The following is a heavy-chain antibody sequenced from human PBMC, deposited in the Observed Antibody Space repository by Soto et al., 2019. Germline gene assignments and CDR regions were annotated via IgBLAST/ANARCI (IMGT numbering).Heavy chain of an antibody. Sequence: SETLSLTCAVSGGSISSGGYSWSWIRQPPGKGLEWIGYIYHSGSTYYNPSLMSRVTVSVDTSKNQFSLKLTSVTAADTAMYYCARRHLTSPPVWGRGTTVTVS. J-gene: IGHJ6*02. CDR2: IYHSGST. V-gene: IGHV4-30-2*03. D-gene: IGHD2-2*01. CDR1: GGSISSGGYS. CDR3: ARRHLTSPPV.